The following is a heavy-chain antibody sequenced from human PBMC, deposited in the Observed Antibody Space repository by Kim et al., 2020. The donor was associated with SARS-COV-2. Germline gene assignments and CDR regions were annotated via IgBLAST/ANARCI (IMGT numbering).Heavy chain of an antibody. CDR2: INHSGST. CDR1: GGSFSGYY. CDR3: ARGGRYCSSTSCPERYYGMDV. J-gene: IGHJ6*02. D-gene: IGHD2-2*01. V-gene: IGHV4-34*01. Sequence: SETLSLTCAVYGGSFSGYYWSWIRQHPGKGLEWIGEINHSGSTNYNPSLKSRVTISVDTSKNQFSLKLSSVTAADTAVYYCARGGRYCSSTSCPERYYGMDVWGQGTTVTVSS.